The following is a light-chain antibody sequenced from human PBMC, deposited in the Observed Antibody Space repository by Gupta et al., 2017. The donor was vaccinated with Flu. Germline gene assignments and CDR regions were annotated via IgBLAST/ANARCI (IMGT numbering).Light chain of an antibody. CDR2: GAS. CDR1: ETITSY. Sequence: ATLSLSPGERATLSCRASETITSYLTWYQQKPGQAPRLLIYGASNRATGIPARFSGSGSGTDFTLTISSREREDFAVYYCQHRSNWPSITFGQGTRLEIK. CDR3: QHRSNWPSIT. V-gene: IGKV3-11*01. J-gene: IGKJ5*01.